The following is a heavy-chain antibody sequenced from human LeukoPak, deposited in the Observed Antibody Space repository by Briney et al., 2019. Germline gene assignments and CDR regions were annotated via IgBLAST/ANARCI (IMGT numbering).Heavy chain of an antibody. CDR1: GGSISSYY. D-gene: IGHD2-15*01. J-gene: IGHJ6*02. CDR2: IYYSGST. CDR3: ARTRAGYCSGGSCPDYYYYGMDV. V-gene: IGHV4-59*01. Sequence: SETLSLTCTVSGGSISSYYWSWIRQPPGKGLEWIGYIYYSGSTNYNPSLKSRVTISVDTSNNQFSLKLSSVTAADTAVYYCARTRAGYCSGGSCPDYYYYGMDVWGQGTTVTVSS.